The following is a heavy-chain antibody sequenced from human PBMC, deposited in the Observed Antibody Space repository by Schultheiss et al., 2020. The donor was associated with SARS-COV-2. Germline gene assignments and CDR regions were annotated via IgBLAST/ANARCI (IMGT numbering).Heavy chain of an antibody. CDR2: INHRGGT. D-gene: IGHD3-22*01. J-gene: IGHJ6*03. Sequence: SETLSLTCAVYGGSFSGYYWSWIRQPPGKGLEWIGEINHRGGTNYNPSLKSRVTISVDTSKNKFSLKLSSVTAADTAVYYCAITTHYYDSSGYHYYMDVWGKGTTVTVSS. CDR3: AITTHYYDSSGYHYYMDV. CDR1: GGSFSGYY. V-gene: IGHV4-34*01.